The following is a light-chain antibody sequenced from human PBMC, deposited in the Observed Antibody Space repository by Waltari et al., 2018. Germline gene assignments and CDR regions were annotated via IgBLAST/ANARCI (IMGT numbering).Light chain of an antibody. J-gene: IGKJ2*01. Sequence: DIQMTQSPSSLSASVGDRVTITCQASHDISNYLNWYQQKPGKAPKLLIYDASNLETGVPSRFSGSGSGTDVSFTISSLQPEDIATYYCQQFDNLVYTFGQGTKLEIK. V-gene: IGKV1-33*01. CDR2: DAS. CDR3: QQFDNLVYT. CDR1: HDISNY.